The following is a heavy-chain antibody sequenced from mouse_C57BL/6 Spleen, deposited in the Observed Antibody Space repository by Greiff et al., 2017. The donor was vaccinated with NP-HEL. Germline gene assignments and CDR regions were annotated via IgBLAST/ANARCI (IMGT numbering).Heavy chain of an antibody. CDR3: ARGADYDGGFAY. J-gene: IGHJ3*01. CDR2: ISSGSSTI. CDR1: GFTFSDYG. Sequence: EVKLVESGGGLVKPGGSLKLSCAASGFTFSDYGMHWVRQAPEKGPEWVAYISSGSSTIYYADTVKGRFTISRDNAKNTLFLQMTRLRSEDTAMYYCARGADYDGGFAYWGQGTLVTVSA. D-gene: IGHD2-4*01. V-gene: IGHV5-17*01.